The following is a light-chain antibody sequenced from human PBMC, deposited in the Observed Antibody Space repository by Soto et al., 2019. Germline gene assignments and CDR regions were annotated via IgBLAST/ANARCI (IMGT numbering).Light chain of an antibody. CDR1: TSNIGSNY. CDR3: ETWDDSLNASV. V-gene: IGLV1-44*01. Sequence: QSVLTQPPSASGTPGQRVTISCSGSTSNIGSNYVNWYQQLPGTAPKLLIYSNNQRPSGVPDRFSGSRSGPSASLAISGLQSEDEADYYCETWDDSLNASVFGTGTKVTVL. CDR2: SNN. J-gene: IGLJ1*01.